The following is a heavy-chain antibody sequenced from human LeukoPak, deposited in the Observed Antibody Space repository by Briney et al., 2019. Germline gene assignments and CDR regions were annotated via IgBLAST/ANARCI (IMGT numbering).Heavy chain of an antibody. CDR3: AVGPAGGSPAGMDV. CDR2: ISSSSSYI. CDR1: GFTFSSYS. V-gene: IGHV3-21*01. J-gene: IGHJ6*02. D-gene: IGHD1-26*01. Sequence: GGSLRLSCAASGFTFSSYSMNWVRQAPEKGLEWVSSISSSSSYIYYADSVKGRFTISRDNAKNSLYLQMNSLRAEDTAVYYCAVGPAGGSPAGMDVWGQGTTVTVSS.